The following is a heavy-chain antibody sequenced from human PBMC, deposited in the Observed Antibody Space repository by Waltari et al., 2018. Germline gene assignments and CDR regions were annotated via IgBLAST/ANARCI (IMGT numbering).Heavy chain of an antibody. J-gene: IGHJ6*02. CDR2: INHSGST. D-gene: IGHD3-3*01. V-gene: IGHV4-34*01. CDR1: GGSFSGYY. Sequence: QVQLQQWGAGLLKPSETLSLTCAVYGGSFSGYYWSWIRQPPGKGLEWIGEINHSGSTNYNPSLKSRVTISVDTSKNQFSLKLSSVTAADTAVYYCARGDKYRFLEWSHYYYYNGMDVWGQGTTVTVSS. CDR3: ARGDKYRFLEWSHYYYYNGMDV.